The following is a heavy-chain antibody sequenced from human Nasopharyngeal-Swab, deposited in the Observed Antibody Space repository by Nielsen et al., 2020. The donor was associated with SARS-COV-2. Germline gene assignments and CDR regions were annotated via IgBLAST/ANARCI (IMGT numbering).Heavy chain of an antibody. Sequence: GESLKISCAASGFTFSNAWMSWVRQAPGKGLEWVGRIKSKTDGGTTDYAAPVKGRFTISRDDSKNTLYLQMNSLKTEDTAVYYCTLSIAARPDNWGQGTLVTVSS. J-gene: IGHJ4*02. CDR1: GFTFSNAW. CDR2: IKSKTDGGTT. D-gene: IGHD6-6*01. CDR3: TLSIAARPDN. V-gene: IGHV3-15*01.